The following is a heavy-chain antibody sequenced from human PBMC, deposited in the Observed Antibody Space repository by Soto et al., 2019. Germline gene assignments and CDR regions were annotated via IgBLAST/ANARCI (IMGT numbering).Heavy chain of an antibody. CDR3: ARDQSYGAIDY. Sequence: EVQLVESGGGLVQPGGSLRTPFAAPGFTLRSLSMKWVRPAPGKGLEWVSYISSSSSTIYYADSVKGRFTISRDNAKNSLYLQMSSLRDEDTAVYYCARDQSYGAIDYWGQGTLVTVSS. V-gene: IGHV3-48*02. D-gene: IGHD5-18*01. CDR2: ISSSSSTI. CDR1: GFTLRSLS. J-gene: IGHJ4*02.